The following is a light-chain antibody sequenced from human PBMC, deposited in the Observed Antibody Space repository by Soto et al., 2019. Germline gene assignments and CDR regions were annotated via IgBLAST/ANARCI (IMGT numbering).Light chain of an antibody. CDR3: LQSSHWPRT. V-gene: IGKV3-15*01. CDR1: QSVSNR. Sequence: EIVMTQSPATLSVSPGERATLSCRASQSVSNRLAWYQQRPGQAPRLLIYRASARATGIPARFSGSGSGTDYTLTITTLQSEDFAIYYCLQSSHWPRTFGQGTKVEIE. CDR2: RAS. J-gene: IGKJ1*01.